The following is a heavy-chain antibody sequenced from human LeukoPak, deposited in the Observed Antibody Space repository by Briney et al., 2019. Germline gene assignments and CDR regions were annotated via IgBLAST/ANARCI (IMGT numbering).Heavy chain of an antibody. D-gene: IGHD1-26*01. CDR3: AKGQWEQLTYYFAY. CDR1: GFTFVDYA. CDR2: ISWNSGSI. V-gene: IGHV3-9*01. J-gene: IGHJ4*02. Sequence: GGSLRLSCAASGFTFVDYAMHWVRQAPGKGLEWVSGISWNSGSIGYADSVKGRFTISRDNAKNSLYLQMNSLRAEDTALYSCAKGQWEQLTYYFAYWGQGTLVTVSS.